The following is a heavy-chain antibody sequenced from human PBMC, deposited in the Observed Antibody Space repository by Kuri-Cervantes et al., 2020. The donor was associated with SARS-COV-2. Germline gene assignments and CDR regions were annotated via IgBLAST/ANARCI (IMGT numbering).Heavy chain of an antibody. CDR2: ISYDGSNK. Sequence: GGSLRLSCAASGFTFSSYAMHWVRQAPGKGLEWVAVISYDGSNKYYADSVKGRFTISRDNAKNMLFLQMNSLRAEDTAVYYCVRDGDHWNFDYWGQGTLVTSPQ. CDR1: GFTFSSYA. J-gene: IGHJ4*02. CDR3: VRDGDHWNFDY. D-gene: IGHD1-1*01. V-gene: IGHV3-30-3*01.